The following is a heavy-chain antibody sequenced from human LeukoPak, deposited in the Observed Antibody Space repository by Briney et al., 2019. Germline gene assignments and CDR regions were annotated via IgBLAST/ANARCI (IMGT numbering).Heavy chain of an antibody. D-gene: IGHD4-17*01. CDR1: GGSISSSIYY. Sequence: PSETLSLTCTVSGGSISSSIYYWGWIRQPPGKGLEWIGYIYYSGSTYYNPSLKSRVTISVDTSKNQFSLKLSSVTAADTAVYYCARANGDSIYYYYYYMDVWGKGTTVTVSS. V-gene: IGHV4-30-4*08. CDR3: ARANGDSIYYYYYYMDV. CDR2: IYYSGST. J-gene: IGHJ6*03.